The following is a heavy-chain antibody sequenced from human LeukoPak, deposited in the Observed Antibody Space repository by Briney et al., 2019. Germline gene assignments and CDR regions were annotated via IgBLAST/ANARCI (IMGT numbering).Heavy chain of an antibody. J-gene: IGHJ6*03. CDR1: GFTFSSYS. CDR2: ISSSSSTI. V-gene: IGHV3-48*01. CDR3: ARVPYYYGSGSSYYMDV. D-gene: IGHD3-10*01. Sequence: GGSLRLSCAASGFTFSSYSMNWVRQAPGKGLEWVSYISSSSSTIYYADSVKGRFTISRDNAKNSLYLQMNSLRAEDTAVYYCARVPYYYGSGSSYYMDVWGKGTTVTVSS.